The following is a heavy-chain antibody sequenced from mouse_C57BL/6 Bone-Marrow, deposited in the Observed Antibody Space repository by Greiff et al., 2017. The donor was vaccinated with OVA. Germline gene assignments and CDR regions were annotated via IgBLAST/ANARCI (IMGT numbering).Heavy chain of an antibody. D-gene: IGHD1-1*01. V-gene: IGHV1-64*01. CDR3: ARYRAGRYYFDY. CDR2: IHPNSGST. Sequence: VQLQQSGAELVKPGASVKLSCKASGYTFTSYWMHWVKQRPGQGLEWIGMIHPNSGSTNYNEKFKSKATLTVDKSSSTAYMQLSSLTSEDSAVYYCARYRAGRYYFDYWGQGTTLTVSS. CDR1: GYTFTSYW. J-gene: IGHJ2*01.